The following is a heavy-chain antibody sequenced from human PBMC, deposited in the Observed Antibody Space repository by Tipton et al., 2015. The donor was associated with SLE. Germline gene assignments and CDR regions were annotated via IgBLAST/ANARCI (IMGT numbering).Heavy chain of an antibody. D-gene: IGHD2-2*03. CDR2: IKQDGSVK. CDR1: GFTISNYW. CDR3: AGEGGWISDC. V-gene: IGHV3-7*01. J-gene: IGHJ4*02. Sequence: GSLRLSCGASGFTISNYWMNWVRQAPGKGLEWVANIKQDGSVKNYVDSVKGRFTISRDNAKNSLYLQLNSLRAEDTGVYYCAGEGGWISDCWGQGTLVTVSS.